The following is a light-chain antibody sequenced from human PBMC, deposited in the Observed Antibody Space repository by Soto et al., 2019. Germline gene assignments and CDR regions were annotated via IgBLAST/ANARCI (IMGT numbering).Light chain of an antibody. J-gene: IGLJ1*01. V-gene: IGLV2-14*01. CDR2: EVS. CDR1: SSDVGGYNY. CDR3: SSYTSSFYV. Sequence: QSGMTLHPSVSGFPGQSITISCTGTSSDVGGYNYVSWYQQHPGKAPKLMIYEVSNRPSGVSNRFSGSKSGNTASLTISGLQAEDEADYYCSSYTSSFYVFGNGTKVTVL.